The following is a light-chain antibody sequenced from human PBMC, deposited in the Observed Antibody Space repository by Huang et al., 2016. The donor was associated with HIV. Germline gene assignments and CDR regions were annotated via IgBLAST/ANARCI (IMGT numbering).Light chain of an antibody. CDR3: QQFESPLT. V-gene: IGKV1-33*01. Sequence: DIQMTQSLSSLSASIGDRVTITCQASHDISHYLNWYQQKPGKAPMLLIYDASKLEAGVPSRFSGSGSGTDFSFTISSLKPEDIATYYCQQFESPLTFGGGTKVEI. CDR2: DAS. J-gene: IGKJ4*01. CDR1: HDISHY.